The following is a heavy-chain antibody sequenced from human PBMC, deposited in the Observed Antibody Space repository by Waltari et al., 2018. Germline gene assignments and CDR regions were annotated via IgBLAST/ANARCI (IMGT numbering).Heavy chain of an antibody. CDR1: GFTVSSHY. CDR2: IYSGGST. V-gene: IGHV3-66*02. Sequence: EVQLVESGGGLVQPGGSLRLSCAASGFTVSSHYMSWVRQDTGQGRDWVSVIYSGGSTYYADSVKGRFTIARDNSKNTLYLQMNSLRAEDTAVYYCARDLTPYYDILTGYYYYYGMDVWGQGTTVTVSS. D-gene: IGHD3-9*01. CDR3: ARDLTPYYDILTGYYYYYGMDV. J-gene: IGHJ6*02.